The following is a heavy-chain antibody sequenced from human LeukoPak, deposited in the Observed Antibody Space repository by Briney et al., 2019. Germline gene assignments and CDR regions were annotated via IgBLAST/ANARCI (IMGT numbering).Heavy chain of an antibody. V-gene: IGHV3-7*01. CDR1: GFTLRYYW. CDR3: ARIYCSSANCDRWNAFDM. Sequence: GGSLRLSCAASGFTLRYYWMFWVRQAPGKGLEWVANIKQDGSEKYYVDSVKGRFTISRDNAENSLSLQMNSLRVEDTAVYYCARIYCSSANCDRWNAFDMWGQGTMVTGSS. D-gene: IGHD2-2*02. CDR2: IKQDGSEK. J-gene: IGHJ3*02.